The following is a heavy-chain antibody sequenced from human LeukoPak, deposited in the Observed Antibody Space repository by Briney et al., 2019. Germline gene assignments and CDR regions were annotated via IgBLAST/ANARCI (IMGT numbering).Heavy chain of an antibody. CDR3: AKVSSSGSYYFDY. CDR2: ISWNSGSI. Sequence: GGSLRLSCAASGFTFDDYAMHWVRQAPGKGLEWVSGISWNSGSIGYADSVKGRFTISRDNAKNSLYLQMNSLRAEDMALYYCAKVSSSGSYYFDYWGQGTLVTVSS. D-gene: IGHD1-26*01. CDR1: GFTFDDYA. V-gene: IGHV3-9*03. J-gene: IGHJ4*02.